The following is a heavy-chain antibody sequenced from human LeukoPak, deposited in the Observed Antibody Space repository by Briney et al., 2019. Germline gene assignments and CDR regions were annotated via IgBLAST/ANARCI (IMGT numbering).Heavy chain of an antibody. CDR2: ISSSTSYI. D-gene: IGHD4-17*01. V-gene: IGHV3-21*01. CDR1: GFTFSTYA. Sequence: PGGSLRLSCAASGFTFSTYAIHWVRQAPGKGLEWVSSISSSTSYIYYADSVKGRFTISKDNAKNSLYLQMNSLRAEDTAVYYCARAGGSTVSHSDYWGQGTLVTVSS. CDR3: ARAGGSTVSHSDY. J-gene: IGHJ4*02.